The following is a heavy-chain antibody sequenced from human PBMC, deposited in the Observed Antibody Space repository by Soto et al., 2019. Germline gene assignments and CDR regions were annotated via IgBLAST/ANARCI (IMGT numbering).Heavy chain of an antibody. J-gene: IGHJ6*02. Sequence: ASVKVSCNASGYTFTSYVSSWVRQAPGQGLEWMGWISAYNGNTNYAQKLQGRVTMTTDTSTSTAYMELRSLRSDDTAVYYCARDRYGSGFKPYGMDVWGQGTTVTASS. CDR2: ISAYNGNT. CDR3: ARDRYGSGFKPYGMDV. D-gene: IGHD3-10*01. V-gene: IGHV1-18*01. CDR1: GYTFTSYV.